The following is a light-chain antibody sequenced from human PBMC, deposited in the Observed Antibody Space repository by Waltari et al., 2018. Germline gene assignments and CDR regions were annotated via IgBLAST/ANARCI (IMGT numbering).Light chain of an antibody. CDR1: QSISKY. V-gene: IGKV3-20*01. J-gene: IGKJ1*01. Sequence: EIMLTQSPGTLSLSPGERATLSCRASQSISKYLAWYQQKPGQAPRLLIYGASSRANGIPDRFSGSGSGTDFSLTISRLEPQDFAVYYCQHYVRLPATFGQGTKVEIK. CDR2: GAS. CDR3: QHYVRLPAT.